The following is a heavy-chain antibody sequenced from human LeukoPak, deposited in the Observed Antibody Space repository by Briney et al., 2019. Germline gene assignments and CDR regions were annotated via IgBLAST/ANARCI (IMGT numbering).Heavy chain of an antibody. CDR3: ARDHCSGGSCYSSYFDY. V-gene: IGHV1-69*05. J-gene: IGHJ4*02. D-gene: IGHD2-15*01. Sequence: SVRVSCKATGGTFSSYAISWVRQAPGQGLEWMGRIIPIFGTANYAQKFQGRVTITTDESTSTAYMELSSLRSEDTAVYYCARDHCSGGSCYSSYFDYWGQGTLVTVSS. CDR2: IIPIFGTA. CDR1: GGTFSSYA.